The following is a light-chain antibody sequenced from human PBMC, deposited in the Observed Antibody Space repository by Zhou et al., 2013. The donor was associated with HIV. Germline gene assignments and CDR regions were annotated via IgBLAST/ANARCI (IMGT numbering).Light chain of an antibody. CDR2: GAS. J-gene: IGKJ2*01. V-gene: IGKV3-15*01. Sequence: EIVMTQSPATLSVSPGGRATLSCRANQSVSSSLAWYQQKPGQAPRLLIYGASTRATGIPARFSGSGSGTEFTLTISSMQSEDFAVYYCQQYNNWPERTFGQGTKLEIK. CDR1: QSVSSS. CDR3: QQYNNWPERT.